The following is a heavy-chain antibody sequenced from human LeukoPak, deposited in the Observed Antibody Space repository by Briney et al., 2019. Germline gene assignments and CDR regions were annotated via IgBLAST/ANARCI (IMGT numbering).Heavy chain of an antibody. D-gene: IGHD2-2*01. CDR1: GYTFTRYA. CDR2: ISCGKGET. J-gene: IGHJ4*02. Sequence: ASVKVSCKTSGYTFTRYAIHWVRQAPGQGLEWMGWISCGKGETKYSQKLQDRVTITRDTSASTAYMELSSLRSEDTAVYYCARDNGYQLLWWWGQGTLVTVSS. V-gene: IGHV1-3*01. CDR3: ARDNGYQLLWW.